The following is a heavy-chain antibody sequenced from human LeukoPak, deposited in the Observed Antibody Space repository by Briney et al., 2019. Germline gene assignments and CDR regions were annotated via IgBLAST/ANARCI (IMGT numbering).Heavy chain of an antibody. CDR3: ARDLARYSSSPMGY. CDR2: IWYDGSNK. CDR1: GFTFSSYG. V-gene: IGHV3-33*08. D-gene: IGHD6-13*01. Sequence: PGGPLRLSCAASGFTFSSYGMHWVRQAPGKGLEWVAVIWYDGSNKYYADSVKGRFTISRDNSKNTLYLQMNSLRAEDTAVYYCARDLARYSSSPMGYWGQGTLVTVSS. J-gene: IGHJ4*02.